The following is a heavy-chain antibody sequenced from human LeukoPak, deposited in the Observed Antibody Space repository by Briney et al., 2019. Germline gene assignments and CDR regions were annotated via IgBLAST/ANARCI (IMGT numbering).Heavy chain of an antibody. CDR1: GFTVSSNY. Sequence: GGSLRLSCAASGFTVSSNYMSWVRQAPGKGLEWVSVIYSGGSTYYADSVKGRFTISRDNSKNTLYLQMNSLRAEDTAVYYCAREFAPNYYYYMDVWGKGTTVTVSS. V-gene: IGHV3-53*01. CDR2: IYSGGST. D-gene: IGHD3-16*01. CDR3: AREFAPNYYYYMDV. J-gene: IGHJ6*03.